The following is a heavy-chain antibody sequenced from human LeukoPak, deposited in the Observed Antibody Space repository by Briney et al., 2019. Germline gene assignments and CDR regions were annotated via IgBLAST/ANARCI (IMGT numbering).Heavy chain of an antibody. CDR2: INHSGST. V-gene: IGHV4-34*01. CDR3: ARGTSHDFWSGYYRGGVLDY. CDR1: GGSFSGYY. J-gene: IGHJ4*02. Sequence: SETLSLTCAVYGGSFSGYYWSWIRQPPGKGLEWIGEINHSGSTNYNPSLKSRVTISVDTSKNQFSLKLSSVTAADTAVYHCARGTSHDFWSGYYRGGVLDYWGQGTLVTVSS. D-gene: IGHD3-3*01.